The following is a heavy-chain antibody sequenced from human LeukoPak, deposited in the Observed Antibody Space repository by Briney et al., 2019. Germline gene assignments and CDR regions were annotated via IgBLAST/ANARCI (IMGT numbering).Heavy chain of an antibody. D-gene: IGHD2-15*01. CDR3: ARERGGGYDY. CDR2: IYYSGST. V-gene: IGHV4-61*01. J-gene: IGHJ4*02. Sequence: TSETLSLTCTVSGGSISSSSYYWSWIRQPPGKGLEWIGYIYYSGSTNYNPSLKSRVTISVDTSKNQFSLKLSSVTAADTAVYYCARERGGGYDYWGQGTLVTVSS. CDR1: GGSISSSSYY.